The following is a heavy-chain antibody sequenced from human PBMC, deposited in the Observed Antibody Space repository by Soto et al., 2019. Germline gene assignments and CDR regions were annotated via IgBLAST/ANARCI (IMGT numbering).Heavy chain of an antibody. V-gene: IGHV1-2*06. Sequence: QVQLVQSGAEVKKPGASVKVSCEASGYAFTAYYIHWVRQAPGQGLEWMGRINPHSGDTNYAQKFQGRVTMTRATSMNTAYMEIPSLRSVDTAVYFCARDYTGTVCLGPWGQGSLGTVSS. D-gene: IGHD1-7*01. J-gene: IGHJ5*02. CDR2: INPHSGDT. CDR1: GYAFTAYY. CDR3: ARDYTGTVCLGP.